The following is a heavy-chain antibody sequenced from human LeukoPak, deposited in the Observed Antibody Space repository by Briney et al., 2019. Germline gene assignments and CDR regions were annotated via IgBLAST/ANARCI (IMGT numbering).Heavy chain of an antibody. Sequence: SETLSLTCSVSGGSITGYYWSWIRQPPGKGLEWIGYIHYSGSTYYNLSLKSRVTISVDTSKNQFSLKLSSVTAADTAVYYCARDPANHYYYYYYMDVWGKGTTVTVSS. V-gene: IGHV4-59*12. CDR3: ARDPANHYYYYYYMDV. CDR1: GGSITGYY. J-gene: IGHJ6*03. CDR2: IHYSGST. D-gene: IGHD4/OR15-4a*01.